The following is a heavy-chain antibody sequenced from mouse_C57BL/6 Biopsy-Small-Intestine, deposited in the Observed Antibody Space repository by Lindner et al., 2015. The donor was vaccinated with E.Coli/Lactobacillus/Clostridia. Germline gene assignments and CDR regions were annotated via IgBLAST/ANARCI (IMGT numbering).Heavy chain of an antibody. CDR2: INPNSGGT. CDR3: ARGSSTYKYGMDV. Sequence: SVKVSCKASGYTFTGYYMHWVRQAPGQGLEWMGRINPNSGGTNYAQKFQGRVTMTRDTSISTAYMELSSLRSDDTAVYYCARGSSTYKYGMDVWGQGTTVTVSS. V-gene: IGHV1-53*01. J-gene: IGHJ1*01. CDR1: GYTFTGYY. D-gene: IGHD2-14*01.